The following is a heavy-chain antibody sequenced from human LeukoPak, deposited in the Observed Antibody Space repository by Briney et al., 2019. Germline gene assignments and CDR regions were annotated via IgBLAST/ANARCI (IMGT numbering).Heavy chain of an antibody. CDR1: GLTLGDYA. CDR2: IRSKPYGGTT. V-gene: IGHV3-49*04. J-gene: IGHJ4*02. CDR3: ARGGVYCSSVSCAVDY. Sequence: GGTLRLSCTVSGLTLGDYAMSWVRRSPGQGRVGVGFIRSKPYGGTTENAASVKGRLNISRDDSTSIAYLQMNSLKTEDTAVYYCARGGVYCSSVSCAVDYWGQGTLVTVSS. D-gene: IGHD2-2*01.